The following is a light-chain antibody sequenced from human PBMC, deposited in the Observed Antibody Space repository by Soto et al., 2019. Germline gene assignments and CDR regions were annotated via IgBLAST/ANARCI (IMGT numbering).Light chain of an antibody. Sequence: DIQMTQSPSSLSASVGDRVTITCQASQDISNYLNWYQQKPGKAPKLLIYDASNLETGVPSRFSGSGSGTDFTFTISSLQPEDIATYYCQQYDELPRYTFGQGTKLEIK. CDR1: QDISNY. V-gene: IGKV1-33*01. CDR2: DAS. J-gene: IGKJ2*01. CDR3: QQYDELPRYT.